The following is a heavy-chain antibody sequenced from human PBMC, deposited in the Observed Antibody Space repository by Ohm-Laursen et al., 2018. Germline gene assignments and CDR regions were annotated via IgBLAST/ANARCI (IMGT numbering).Heavy chain of an antibody. CDR2: INSDGRIT. V-gene: IGHV3-74*01. CDR1: GFTFSSYW. D-gene: IGHD3-10*02. Sequence: GSLRLSCTASGFTFSSYWIHWVRLAPGKGLVWVSRINSDGRITTYADSVKGRFTISRDNAKNTLYLQMNSLRVEDTAVYYCGRDHDVYHNVLDVWDQGTTVTVSS. CDR3: GRDHDVYHNVLDV. J-gene: IGHJ6*02.